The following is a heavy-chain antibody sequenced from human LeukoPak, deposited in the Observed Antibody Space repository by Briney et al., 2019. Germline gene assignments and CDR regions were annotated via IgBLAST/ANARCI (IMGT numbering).Heavy chain of an antibody. D-gene: IGHD6-19*01. CDR2: IYYRGST. J-gene: IGHJ4*02. CDR3: ARGERYSSGWYGEYYFDY. V-gene: IGHV4-39*01. CDR1: GGSISSSSYY. Sequence: SETLSLTCTVSGGSISSSSYYWGWIRQPPGKGLEWIGSIYYRGSTYYNPSIKSRVTISVDTSKNQFSLKLSSVTAADTAVYYCARGERYSSGWYGEYYFDYWGQGTLVTVSS.